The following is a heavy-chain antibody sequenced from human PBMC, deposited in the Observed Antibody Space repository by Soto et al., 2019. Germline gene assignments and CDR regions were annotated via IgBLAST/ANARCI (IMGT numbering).Heavy chain of an antibody. CDR3: ARTLMGLWAFDI. CDR2: INAGNGNT. CDR1: GYTFTSYA. J-gene: IGHJ3*02. V-gene: IGHV1-3*05. Sequence: QVQLVQSGAEEKKPGASVKVSCKASGYTFTSYAMHWVRQAPGQRLEWMGWINAGNGNTKYSQKFKGRVTITRDTSASTAYMELSSLRSEDTAVYYCARTLMGLWAFDIWGQGTMVTVSS. D-gene: IGHD3-16*01.